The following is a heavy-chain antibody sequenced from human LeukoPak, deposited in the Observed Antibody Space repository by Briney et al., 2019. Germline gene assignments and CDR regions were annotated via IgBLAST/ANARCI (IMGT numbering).Heavy chain of an antibody. Sequence: GGSLRLSCAASGFTFSNYEMNWVRQAPGKGLEWVSYISSRGSTIYYADSVKGRFTISRDNAKSSLHLQMNSLRAEDTAVYYCARVKSSGLEISFVYWGQGTLVSVSS. CDR3: ARVKSSGLEISFVY. J-gene: IGHJ4*02. CDR1: GFTFSNYE. CDR2: ISSRGSTI. V-gene: IGHV3-48*03. D-gene: IGHD3-22*01.